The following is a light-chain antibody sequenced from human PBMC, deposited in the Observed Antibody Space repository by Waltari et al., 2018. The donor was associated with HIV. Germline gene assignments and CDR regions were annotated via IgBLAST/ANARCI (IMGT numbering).Light chain of an antibody. Sequence: EIVLTQSPGTLSSSPGERATLSCVTSEAIKRTYLSWYQQKDGQAPRLLIYGATNRAPGIPDRFSGSGSGTEFNLTINGLETEDFVVYYCHQYGSSFWTFGQGTMWKSN. CDR1: EAIKRTY. V-gene: IGKV3-20*01. CDR2: GAT. CDR3: HQYGSSFWT. J-gene: IGKJ1*01.